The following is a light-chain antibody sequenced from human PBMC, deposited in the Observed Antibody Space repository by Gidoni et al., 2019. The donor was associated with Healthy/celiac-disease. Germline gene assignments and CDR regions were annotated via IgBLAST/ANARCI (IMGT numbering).Light chain of an antibody. J-gene: IGKJ2*01. CDR2: DAS. CDR3: QQRSNWPSYT. CDR1: QSVSSY. Sequence: EFVLTQSPATLSLSPGEIATLSCRGSQSVSSYLDWYQQKPGQAPRLLIYDASNRATGIPARFSGSGSGTDFTLTISSLEPEDFAVYYCQQRSNWPSYTFGQGTKLEIK. V-gene: IGKV3-11*01.